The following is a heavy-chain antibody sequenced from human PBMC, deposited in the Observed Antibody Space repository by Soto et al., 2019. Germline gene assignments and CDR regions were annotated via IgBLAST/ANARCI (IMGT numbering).Heavy chain of an antibody. CDR2: INHSGST. V-gene: IGHV4-34*01. Sequence: PSETLSLTCAVYGGSFSGYYWSGIRQPPGKGPEWIGEINHSGSTNYNRSLKGRVTISVNTSKNQFSLKLSSVTAAYTAVYYCARVGRDDSSGYRQIDYWGQGTLVTVSS. CDR3: ARVGRDDSSGYRQIDY. D-gene: IGHD3-22*01. J-gene: IGHJ4*02. CDR1: GGSFSGYY.